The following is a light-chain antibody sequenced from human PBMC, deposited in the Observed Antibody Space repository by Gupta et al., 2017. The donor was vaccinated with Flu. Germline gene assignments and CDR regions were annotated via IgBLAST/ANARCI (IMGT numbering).Light chain of an antibody. CDR1: QRIRNY. Sequence: GDRVIITCRANQRIRNYLYWYQQKPGKAPTLLIYAASSWKSGVPTRFSGSGSGTDFTLTISDLQPEDFATYCCQQNYIPPWTFGQGTKVEIK. CDR3: QQNYIPPWT. V-gene: IGKV1-39*01. J-gene: IGKJ1*01. CDR2: AAS.